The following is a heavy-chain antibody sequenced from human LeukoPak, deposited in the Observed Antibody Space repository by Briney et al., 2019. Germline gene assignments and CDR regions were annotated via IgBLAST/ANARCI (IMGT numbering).Heavy chain of an antibody. CDR3: ARGVDYYGSGSSNWFDP. J-gene: IGHJ5*02. CDR1: GFTFSTYS. V-gene: IGHV3-21*01. CDR2: ISSSNIYI. Sequence: KPGGSLRLSCAASGFTFSTYSMNWVRQAPGKGLEWVSSISSSNIYIYYADSVKGRFTISRDNAKNSLYLQMSSLRAEDTAVYYCARGVDYYGSGSSNWFDPWGQGTLVTVSS. D-gene: IGHD3-10*01.